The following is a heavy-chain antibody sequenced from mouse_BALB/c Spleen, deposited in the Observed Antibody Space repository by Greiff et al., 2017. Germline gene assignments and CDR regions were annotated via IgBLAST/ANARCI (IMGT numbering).Heavy chain of an antibody. Sequence: EVHLVESGGGLVQPGGSLRLSCATSGFTFTDYYMSWVRQPPGKALEWLGFIRNKANGYTTEYSASVKGRFTISRDNSQSILYLQMNTLRAEDSATYYCARDKDYGTGFAYWGQGTTLTVSS. D-gene: IGHD1-1*01. CDR2: IRNKANGYTT. CDR3: ARDKDYGTGFAY. CDR1: GFTFTDYY. V-gene: IGHV7-3*02. J-gene: IGHJ2*01.